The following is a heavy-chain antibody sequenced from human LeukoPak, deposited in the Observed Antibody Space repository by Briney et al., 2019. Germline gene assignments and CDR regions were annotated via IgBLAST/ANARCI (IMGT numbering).Heavy chain of an antibody. CDR2: IYYSGST. CDR1: GGSISSGGYY. J-gene: IGHJ4*02. CDR3: ARGWRKGYDSSGYYIY. Sequence: SQTLSLTCTVSGGSISSGGYYWSWIRQHPGKGLEWIGYIYYSGSTYYNPSLESRVTISVDTSKNQFSLKLSSVTAADTAVYYCARGWRKGYDSSGYYIYWGQGTLVTVSS. D-gene: IGHD3-22*01. V-gene: IGHV4-31*03.